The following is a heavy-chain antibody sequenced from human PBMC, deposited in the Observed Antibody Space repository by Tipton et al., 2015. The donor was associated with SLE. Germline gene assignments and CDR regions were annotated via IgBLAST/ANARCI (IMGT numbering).Heavy chain of an antibody. CDR2: VSYDGDTK. CDR1: GFTFGDYA. V-gene: IGHV3-30*04. J-gene: IGHJ4*02. D-gene: IGHD1-7*01. CDR3: ARGVLISGTTRYLDF. Sequence: RSLRLSCTASGFTFGDYAMSWVRQAPGKGLEWLAIVSYDGDTKFYADSVKGRFTISRDNSKNTLYLQMNSLRAEDTAMYSCARGVLISGTTRYLDFWGQGTLVTVSS.